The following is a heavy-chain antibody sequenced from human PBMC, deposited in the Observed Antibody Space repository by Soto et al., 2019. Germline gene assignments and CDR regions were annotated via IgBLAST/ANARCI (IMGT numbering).Heavy chain of an antibody. CDR1: GYNFISYD. CDR3: ARTSSWYNSYYGLDA. J-gene: IGHJ6*02. V-gene: IGHV1-8*01. D-gene: IGHD6-19*01. CDR2: MNPDTDFGNT. Sequence: QVQLVQSGAEVKKSGASVKVSCKASGYNFISYDINWVRQAPGQGLEWMGWMNPDTDFGNTGYAPKFQGRVTMTRDTSTNTAYMELSSLRSDDTAIYYCARTSSWYNSYYGLDAWGQGTTVIVSS.